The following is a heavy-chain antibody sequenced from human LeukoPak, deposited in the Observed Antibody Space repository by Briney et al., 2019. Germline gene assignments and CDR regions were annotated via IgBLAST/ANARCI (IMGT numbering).Heavy chain of an antibody. Sequence: GRSLSLFCAASGFTFSEYAMHWVRQAPGKGLEWVAVISYDGSNKYYADSVKGRFTISRDNSKNTLYLQMNSLRAEDAAVYYCASNIVGATPWVYYYYMDVWGKGTTVTVSS. CDR2: ISYDGSNK. CDR3: ASNIVGATPWVYYYYMDV. D-gene: IGHD1-26*01. V-gene: IGHV3-30*04. J-gene: IGHJ6*03. CDR1: GFTFSEYA.